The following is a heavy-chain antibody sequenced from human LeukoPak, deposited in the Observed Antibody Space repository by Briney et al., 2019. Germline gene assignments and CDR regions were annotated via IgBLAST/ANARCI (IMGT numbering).Heavy chain of an antibody. J-gene: IGHJ4*02. CDR1: GFTFSGYS. V-gene: IGHV3-21*01. CDR3: ARVAGSGWYRFDY. D-gene: IGHD6-19*01. CDR2: ISSTSNYI. Sequence: GGSLRLSCLGSGFTFSGYSMSWVRQAPGKGLEWVSSISSTSNYINYADSVKGRFTISRDNAKNSLYLQMNSLRAEDTAVYYCARVAGSGWYRFDYWGQGTLVSVSS.